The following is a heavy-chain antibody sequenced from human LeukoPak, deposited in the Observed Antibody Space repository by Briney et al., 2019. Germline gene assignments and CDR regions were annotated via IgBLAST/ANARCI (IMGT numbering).Heavy chain of an antibody. CDR1: GYTFTGYF. CDR3: AREEYSSSNWFDP. V-gene: IGHV1-2*02. Sequence: ASVKVSCKASGYTFTGYFIHWVRQAPGQGLEWMGWINPNSDGTNYAQKFQGRVTMTRDTSISTAYMELSRLRSDDTAVYYCAREEYSSSNWFDPWGQGTLVTVSS. CDR2: INPNSDGT. J-gene: IGHJ5*02. D-gene: IGHD6-13*01.